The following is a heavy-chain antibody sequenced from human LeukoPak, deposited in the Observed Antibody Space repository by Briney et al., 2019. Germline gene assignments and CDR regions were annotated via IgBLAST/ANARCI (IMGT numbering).Heavy chain of an antibody. CDR1: GFTFSSYA. Sequence: GGSLRLSCAASGFTFSSYAMHWVRQAPGKGLEWVAVISYDGSNKYYADSVKGRFTISRDNSKNTLYLQMNSLRAEDTAVYYCARGEGIAARPRFDYWGQGTLVTVSS. CDR2: ISYDGSNK. V-gene: IGHV3-30-3*01. CDR3: ARGEGIAARPRFDY. D-gene: IGHD6-6*01. J-gene: IGHJ4*02.